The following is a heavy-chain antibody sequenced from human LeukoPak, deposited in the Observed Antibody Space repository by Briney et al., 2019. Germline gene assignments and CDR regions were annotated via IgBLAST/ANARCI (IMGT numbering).Heavy chain of an antibody. D-gene: IGHD3-10*01. CDR1: GGSISSYY. V-gene: IGHV4-59*12. Sequence: PSETLSLTCTVSGGSISSYYWSWIQQPPGKGLECIGYIYYSGSTNYNPSLKSRVTMSVDTSKNQFSLKLSSVTAADTAVYYCARTGYGSGNMRDAFDIWGQGTMVTVSS. CDR3: ARTGYGSGNMRDAFDI. J-gene: IGHJ3*02. CDR2: IYYSGST.